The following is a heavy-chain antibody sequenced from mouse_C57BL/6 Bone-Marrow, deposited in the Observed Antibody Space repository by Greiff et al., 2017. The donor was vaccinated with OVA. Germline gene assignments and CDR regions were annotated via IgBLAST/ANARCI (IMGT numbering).Heavy chain of an antibody. CDR2: IHPNSGST. V-gene: IGHV1-64*01. J-gene: IGHJ4*01. CDR1: GYTFTSYW. CDR3: ARICYSNYAMDY. D-gene: IGHD2-5*01. Sequence: VQLQQSGAELVKPGASVKLSCKASGYTFTSYWMHWVKQRPGQGLEWIGMIHPNSGSTNYNEKFKSKATLTVDKSSSTAYMQLSSLTSEDSAVYYCARICYSNYAMDYWGQGTSVTVSS.